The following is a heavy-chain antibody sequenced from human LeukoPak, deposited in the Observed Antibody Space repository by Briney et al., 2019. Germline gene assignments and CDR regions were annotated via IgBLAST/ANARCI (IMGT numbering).Heavy chain of an antibody. Sequence: ASVKVSCKASGYTFTSYGISWVRQAPGQGLEWMGIINPSGGSTSYAQKFQGRVTMTRDTSTSTVYMELSSLRSEDTAVYYCARGKDKVVGNRNYFDYWGQGILVTVSS. CDR1: GYTFTSYG. V-gene: IGHV1-46*01. J-gene: IGHJ4*02. CDR3: ARGKDKVVGNRNYFDY. CDR2: INPSGGST. D-gene: IGHD1-26*01.